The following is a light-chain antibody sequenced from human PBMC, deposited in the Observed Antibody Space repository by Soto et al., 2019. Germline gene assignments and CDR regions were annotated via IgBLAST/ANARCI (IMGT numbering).Light chain of an antibody. CDR2: DTS. V-gene: IGKV3D-15*01. J-gene: IGKJ4*01. CDR3: QQYNSWPLT. CDR1: QYINTR. Sequence: EIVLTHSPATLSSXPCDIVTXSXVASQYINTRLAWYQHRPGQAPRLLIYDTSIRATGVPTRISGSGSGTEFTLTISSLQSEDFAVYYCQQYNSWPLTFGGGTKVDIK.